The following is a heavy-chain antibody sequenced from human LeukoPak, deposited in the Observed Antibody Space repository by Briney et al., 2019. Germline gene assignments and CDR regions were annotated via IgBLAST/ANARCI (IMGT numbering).Heavy chain of an antibody. CDR1: GGTFSSYA. CDR2: IIPIFGTA. J-gene: IGHJ6*03. CDR3: ARGDIVVVAAADPYYYYYYMDV. V-gene: IGHV1-69*05. D-gene: IGHD2-2*01. Sequence: GASVKVSCKASGGTFSSYAISWVRQAPGQGLEWMGGIIPIFGTANYAQKFQGRVTITTDESTSTAYMELSSLRSEDTAVYYCARGDIVVVAAADPYYYYYYMDVWGKGTTVTVSS.